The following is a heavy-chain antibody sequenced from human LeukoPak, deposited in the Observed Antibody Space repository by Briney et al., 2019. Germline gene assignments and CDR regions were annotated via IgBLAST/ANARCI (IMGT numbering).Heavy chain of an antibody. CDR1: GGSFSGYY. CDR3: ARGRKSGSYYPYYFDY. CDR2: INHSGST. J-gene: IGHJ4*02. D-gene: IGHD1-26*01. V-gene: IGHV4-34*01. Sequence: PSETLSLTCAVYGGSFSGYYWSWIRQPPGKGLEWIGEINHSGSTNHNPSLKSRVTISVDTSKNQFSLKLSSVTAADTAVYYCARGRKSGSYYPYYFDYWGQGTLVTVSS.